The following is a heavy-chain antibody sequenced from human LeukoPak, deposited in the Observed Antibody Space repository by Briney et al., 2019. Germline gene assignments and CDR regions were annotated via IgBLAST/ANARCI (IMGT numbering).Heavy chain of an antibody. CDR3: AREKIFGVAAGAFDI. Sequence: SETLSLTCAVYVGSFSGYYWSWIRQPPGKGLEWIGEINHSGSTNYNLSLKSRVTISVDTSKNQFSLKLSSVTAADTAVYYCAREKIFGVAAGAFDIWGQGTMVTVSS. CDR1: VGSFSGYY. D-gene: IGHD3-3*01. V-gene: IGHV4-34*01. J-gene: IGHJ3*02. CDR2: INHSGST.